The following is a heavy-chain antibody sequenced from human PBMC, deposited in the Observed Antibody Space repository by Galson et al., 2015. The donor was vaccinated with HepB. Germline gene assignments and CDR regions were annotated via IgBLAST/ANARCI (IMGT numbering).Heavy chain of an antibody. V-gene: IGHV3-15*01. CDR3: TTYFSNSRSWIVNYQDYGIDG. J-gene: IGHJ6*02. D-gene: IGHD6-13*01. CDR1: GFTFSGAW. CDR2: INSKGDSGTR. Sequence: SLRLSCAASGFTFSGAWMIWVRQSPGKGLEWVCLINSKGDSGTRDYADPGKGSFTISTDDSKNTLNLQMKSLKTEDTCMYYCTTYFSNSRSWIVNYQDYGIDGWGQGTPVTVSS.